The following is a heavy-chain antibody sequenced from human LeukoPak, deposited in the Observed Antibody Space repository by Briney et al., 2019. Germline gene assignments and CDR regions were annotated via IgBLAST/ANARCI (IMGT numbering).Heavy chain of an antibody. CDR2: IIPTFGTA. V-gene: IGHV1-69*05. Sequence: SVKVSCKASGGTFSSYAISWVRQAPGQGLEWMGRIIPTFGTANYAQKFQGRVTITTDESTSTAYMELSSLRSEDTAVYYCARHLQTYYYDSSGYFDYWGQGTLVTVSS. CDR1: GGTFSSYA. J-gene: IGHJ4*02. D-gene: IGHD3-22*01. CDR3: ARHLQTYYYDSSGYFDY.